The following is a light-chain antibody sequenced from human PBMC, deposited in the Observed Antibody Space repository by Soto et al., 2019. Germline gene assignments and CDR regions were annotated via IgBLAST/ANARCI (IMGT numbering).Light chain of an antibody. Sequence: QPVLTQSPSASASLGASVKLTCTLSSGHSNYPIAWHQQQPEKGPRYLMKVNSDGTHRKGDGIPDRFSGSNSGAERYLTISSPQSEDEADYFCQTWDTGIRVLFGGGTKLTVL. CDR1: SGHSNYP. J-gene: IGLJ2*01. CDR3: QTWDTGIRVL. V-gene: IGLV4-69*01. CDR2: VNSDGTH.